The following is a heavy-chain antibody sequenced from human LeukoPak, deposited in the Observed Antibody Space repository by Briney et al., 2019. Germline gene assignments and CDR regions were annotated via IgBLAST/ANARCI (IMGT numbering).Heavy chain of an antibody. V-gene: IGHV3-21*01. CDR1: GFTFSSYS. CDR2: ISSSSSYI. Sequence: GGSPRLSCAASGFTFSSYSMNWVRQAPGKGLEWVSSISSSSSYIYYADSVKGRFTISRDNAKNSLYLQMNSLRAEDTAVYYCARSGYCTNGVCYTNDYWGQGTLVTVSS. J-gene: IGHJ4*02. CDR3: ARSGYCTNGVCYTNDY. D-gene: IGHD2-8*01.